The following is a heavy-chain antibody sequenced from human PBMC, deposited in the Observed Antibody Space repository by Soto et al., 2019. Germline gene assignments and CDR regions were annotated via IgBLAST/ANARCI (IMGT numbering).Heavy chain of an antibody. V-gene: IGHV3-23*01. D-gene: IGHD2-15*01. J-gene: IGHJ1*01. Sequence: GSNRLSNAAAECTFISYAGSWVRKKPGKGLEWVSAISGSGGSTYYADSVKGRFTISRDNSKNTLYLQMNSLRAEDTAVYYCAKGLRYCSGGSCYSAEYFQHWGQGTLVTVSS. CDR1: ECTFISYA. CDR3: AKGLRYCSGGSCYSAEYFQH. CDR2: ISGSGGST.